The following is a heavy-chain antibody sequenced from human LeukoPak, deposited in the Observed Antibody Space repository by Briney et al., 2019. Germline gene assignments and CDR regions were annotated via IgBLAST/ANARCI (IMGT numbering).Heavy chain of an antibody. V-gene: IGHV3-74*01. Sequence: GGSLRLSCAASGFTFSSYWVHWVRQAPGRGLVWVSRINPDGSTTNYADSVKGRFTISRDNAKSTLYLQMNSLRAEDTAVYYCATAGNYRFDYWGQGTLVTVSS. J-gene: IGHJ4*02. D-gene: IGHD1-7*01. CDR2: INPDGSTT. CDR1: GFTFSSYW. CDR3: ATAGNYRFDY.